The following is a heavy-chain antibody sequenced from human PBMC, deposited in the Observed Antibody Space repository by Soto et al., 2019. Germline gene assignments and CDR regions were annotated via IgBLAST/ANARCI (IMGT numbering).Heavy chain of an antibody. D-gene: IGHD4-4*01. J-gene: IGHJ4*02. CDR3: AKDRGGGGYSSIDS. V-gene: IGHV3-30*18. Sequence: VQLVESGGGVVQSGRSLRLSCTASGFMFLSYGFHWVRQAPGKGLEWVAVISVNGGNKDYIDSVKGRFTISRDDSKKNPYLKLESLGPGDTGVYFGAKDRGGGGYSSIDSWGQGTLVSVSS. CDR1: GFMFLSYG. CDR2: ISVNGGNK.